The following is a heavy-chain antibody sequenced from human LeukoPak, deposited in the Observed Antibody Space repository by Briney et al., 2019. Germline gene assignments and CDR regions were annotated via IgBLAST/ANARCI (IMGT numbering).Heavy chain of an antibody. CDR1: GFTFSSYG. J-gene: IGHJ4*02. Sequence: GGSLRLSCAASGFTFSSYGMHWVRQAPGKGLEWVSYISSGSTIYDADSVKGRFTISRDNAKNSLYLQMNSLRAEDTAVYYCARESIAVAGAPFDYWGQGTLVTVSS. CDR3: ARESIAVAGAPFDY. CDR2: ISSGSTI. V-gene: IGHV3-48*04. D-gene: IGHD6-19*01.